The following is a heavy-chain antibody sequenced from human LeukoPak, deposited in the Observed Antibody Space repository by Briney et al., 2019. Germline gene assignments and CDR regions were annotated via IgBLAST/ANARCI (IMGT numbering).Heavy chain of an antibody. CDR3: ARDPHTAMVKFDP. CDR2: IGSSDSTI. V-gene: IGHV3-48*04. Sequence: GGSLRLSCAASGFTFSTYSMNWVRQAPGKGLEWVSYIGSSDSTIYYADSVKGRFTISRDNAKNTLYLQMNSLRAEDTAVYYCARDPHTAMVKFDPWGQGTLVTVSS. J-gene: IGHJ5*02. CDR1: GFTFSTYS. D-gene: IGHD5-18*01.